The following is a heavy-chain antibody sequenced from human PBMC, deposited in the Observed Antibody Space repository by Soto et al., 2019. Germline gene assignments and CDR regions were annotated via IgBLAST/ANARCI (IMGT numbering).Heavy chain of an antibody. CDR2: ISYDGSNK. CDR1: GFTFSSYG. Sequence: GGSLRLSCAASGFTFSSYGVHWARQAPGKGLEWVAVISYDGSNKHYADSVKGRFTISRDNSKNTLYLQMNSLRAEDTAVYYCAKFSRAGIDYWGQGTLVTVSS. J-gene: IGHJ4*02. CDR3: AKFSRAGIDY. V-gene: IGHV3-30*18.